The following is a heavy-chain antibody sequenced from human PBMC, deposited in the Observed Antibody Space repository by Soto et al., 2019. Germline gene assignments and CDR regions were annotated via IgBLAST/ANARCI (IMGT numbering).Heavy chain of an antibody. CDR1: GFTFSSYG. Sequence: GGSLRLSCAASGFTFSSYGMHWVRQAPGKGLEWVAVISYDGSNKYYADSVKGRFTISRDNSKNTLYLQMNSLRAEDTAVYYCAKDLRQLVQGKSNWFDPWGQGTLVTVSS. CDR3: AKDLRQLVQGKSNWFDP. V-gene: IGHV3-30*18. J-gene: IGHJ5*02. D-gene: IGHD6-13*01. CDR2: ISYDGSNK.